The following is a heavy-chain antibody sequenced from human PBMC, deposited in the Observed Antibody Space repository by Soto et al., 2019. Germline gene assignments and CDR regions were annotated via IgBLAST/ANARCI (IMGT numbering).Heavy chain of an antibody. D-gene: IGHD5-12*01. V-gene: IGHV3-30-3*01. CDR3: ARGGATITETFDY. CDR2: ISYDGSNK. CDR1: GFTFSSYA. Sequence: GGSLRLSCAASGFTFSSYAMHWVRQAPGKGLEWVAVISYDGSNKYYADSVKGRFTISRDNSKNTLYLQMNSLRAEGTAVYYCARGGATITETFDYWGQGTLVTVSS. J-gene: IGHJ4*02.